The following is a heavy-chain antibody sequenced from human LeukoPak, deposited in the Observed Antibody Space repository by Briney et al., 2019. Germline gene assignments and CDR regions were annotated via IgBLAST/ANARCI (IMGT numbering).Heavy chain of an antibody. J-gene: IGHJ4*02. D-gene: IGHD6-19*01. V-gene: IGHV1-69*13. CDR2: IIPVFGTT. CDR3: ASLGWRNDY. Sequence: GASVKVSCKASGGTFSNYAFSWVRQAPGQGLEWMGGIIPVFGTTNYAQKFQGRVTISADESTSTAYMELSGLRSEDTAVYYCASLGWRNDYWGQGTLVTVSS. CDR1: GGTFSNYA.